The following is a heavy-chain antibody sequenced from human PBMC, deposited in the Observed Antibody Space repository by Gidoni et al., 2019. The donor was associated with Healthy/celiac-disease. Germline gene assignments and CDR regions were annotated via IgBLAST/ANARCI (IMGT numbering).Heavy chain of an antibody. Sequence: EVQLVESGGGLVKPGGSLRLSCAASGFPFSNAWMTWVRQAPGKGLEWVGRIKSKTDGGTTDYAAPVKGRFTISRDDSKNTLYLQMNSLKTEDTAVYYCTTHYYDFWSGYWKYYFDYWGQGTLVTVSS. D-gene: IGHD3-3*01. V-gene: IGHV3-15*01. CDR2: IKSKTDGGTT. CDR1: GFPFSNAW. J-gene: IGHJ4*02. CDR3: TTHYYDFWSGYWKYYFDY.